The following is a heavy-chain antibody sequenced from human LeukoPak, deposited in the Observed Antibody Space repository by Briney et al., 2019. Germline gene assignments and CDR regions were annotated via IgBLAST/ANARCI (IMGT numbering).Heavy chain of an antibody. D-gene: IGHD3-10*01. CDR3: AKAPVGSYGSGSYSGQYYFDY. CDR2: ISGSGGST. V-gene: IGHV3-23*01. CDR1: GFTFSSYT. Sequence: GGSLRLSCAASGFTFSSYTMSWVRQAPGKGLEWVSGISGSGGSTYYADSVKGRFTISRDNSKNTLYLQMNSLRVEDTAVYYCAKAPVGSYGSGSYSGQYYFDYWGQGTLVTVSS. J-gene: IGHJ4*02.